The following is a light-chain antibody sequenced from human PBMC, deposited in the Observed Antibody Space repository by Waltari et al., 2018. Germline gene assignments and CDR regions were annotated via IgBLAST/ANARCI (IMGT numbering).Light chain of an antibody. J-gene: IGLJ1*01. CDR2: EDT. CDR3: YSSDTTGLRV. V-gene: IGLV3-10*01. Sequence: SYELTQPPSVSVSPGQTARITCSGHELPRKYTYWFQQKSGQAPRLVIFEDTKRPSGSRGRFSGSSSGTVATLTITGAQVDDEADYYCYSSDTTGLRVFGGGTTVVVL. CDR1: ELPRKY.